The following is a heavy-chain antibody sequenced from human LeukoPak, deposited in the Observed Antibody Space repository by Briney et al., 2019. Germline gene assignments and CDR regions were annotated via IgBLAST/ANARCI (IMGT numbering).Heavy chain of an antibody. CDR1: GYTFTSYY. J-gene: IGHJ5*02. V-gene: IGHV1-46*01. CDR3: ARAFSTTSYNWFDP. CDR2: INPSGGST. D-gene: IGHD2-2*01. Sequence: ASVKVSCKASGYTFTSYYMHWVRQAPGQGLEWMGIINPSGGSTSYAPKLQGRVTMTTDTSTSTAYMELRSLRSDDTAVYYCARAFSTTSYNWFDPWGQGTLATVSS.